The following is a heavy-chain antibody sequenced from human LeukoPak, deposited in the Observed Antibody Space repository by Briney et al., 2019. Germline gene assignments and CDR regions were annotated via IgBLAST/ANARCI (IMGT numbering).Heavy chain of an antibody. CDR1: GYTFTGYY. Sequence: ASVEVSCKASGYTFTGYYMHWVRQAPGQGLEWMGWINPNSGGTNYAQKFQGRVTMTRDTSISTAYMELSRLRSDDTAVYYCARDSYIAAAGTCDYWGQGTLVTVSS. CDR3: ARDSYIAAAGTCDY. CDR2: INPNSGGT. D-gene: IGHD6-13*01. J-gene: IGHJ4*02. V-gene: IGHV1-2*02.